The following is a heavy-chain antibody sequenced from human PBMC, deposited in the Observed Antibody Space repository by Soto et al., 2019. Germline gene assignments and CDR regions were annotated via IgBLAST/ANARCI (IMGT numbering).Heavy chain of an antibody. Sequence: YYWSWIRQPPGKGLEWSGEVYRTGSTNYNPSLESRLTISVDKSKNQFSLKLTSVTAADTAVYYCARARATIAAAAIFDCWGQGTLVTVSS. V-gene: IGHV4-34*01. J-gene: IGHJ4*02. CDR1: YY. CDR2: VYRTGST. CDR3: ARARATIAAAAIFDC. D-gene: IGHD6-13*01.